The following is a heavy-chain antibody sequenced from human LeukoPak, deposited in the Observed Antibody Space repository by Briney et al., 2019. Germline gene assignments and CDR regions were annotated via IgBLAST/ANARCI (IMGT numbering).Heavy chain of an antibody. D-gene: IGHD2-21*01. CDR3: AKAAERWCFQH. CDR1: GFTFSSYA. Sequence: GGSLRLSCAASGFTFSSYAMSWVRQAPGKGLEWVSGISGGGGNTYYADSVKGRFTISRDNSKNTLYLQMNGLRAEDTAVYYCAKAAERWCFQHWSQGTLVTVSS. CDR2: ISGGGGNT. J-gene: IGHJ1*01. V-gene: IGHV3-23*01.